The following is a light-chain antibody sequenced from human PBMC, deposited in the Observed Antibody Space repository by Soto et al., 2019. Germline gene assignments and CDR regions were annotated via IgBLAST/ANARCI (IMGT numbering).Light chain of an antibody. Sequence: ILLTQSPSSLSASVGDRCAIPCRASQGIDSSFAWYQQKQGKAPKXXIYAASSLQSGVPSRFSGIGSGTDFTLTISSLKNEDFATYDGQQLHDYPITFGQGTRLEI. CDR2: AAS. J-gene: IGKJ5*01. CDR1: QGIDSS. V-gene: IGKV1-9*01. CDR3: QQLHDYPIT.